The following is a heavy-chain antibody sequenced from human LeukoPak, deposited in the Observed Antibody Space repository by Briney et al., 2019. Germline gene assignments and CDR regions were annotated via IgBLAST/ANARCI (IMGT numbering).Heavy chain of an antibody. CDR2: FLLDDGET. V-gene: IGHV1-24*01. Sequence: ASVKVSCKVSGYTPTELSMHWVRHTPGKGLECMGDFLLDDGETIYSQKFQGRVTMSEDTSTDTAYMELSRLRSEDTAVYYCATKYYYDSSGYQGAFDIWGQGTMVTVSS. CDR1: GYTPTELS. CDR3: ATKYYYDSSGYQGAFDI. J-gene: IGHJ3*02. D-gene: IGHD3-22*01.